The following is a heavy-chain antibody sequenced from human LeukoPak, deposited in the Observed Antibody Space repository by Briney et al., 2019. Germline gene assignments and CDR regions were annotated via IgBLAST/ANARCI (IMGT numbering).Heavy chain of an antibody. CDR3: ARGIYYYDSSGTYYFDY. CDR2: INPSSGAI. V-gene: IGHV1-46*01. CDR1: GYTFTSYY. D-gene: IGHD3-22*01. Sequence: ASVKVSCKASGYTFTSYYMHWVRQAPGQGLEWMGIINPSSGAIKYAQKFQGRVTMTRDTSTSTVYMELSSLRSEDTAVYYCARGIYYYDSSGTYYFDYWGQGTPVTVSS. J-gene: IGHJ4*02.